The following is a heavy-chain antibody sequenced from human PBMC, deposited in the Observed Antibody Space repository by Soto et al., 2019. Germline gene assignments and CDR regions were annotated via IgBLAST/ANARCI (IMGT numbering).Heavy chain of an antibody. CDR1: GFTFSSRW. V-gene: IGHV3-74*01. Sequence: PGGSLRLSCAASGFTFSSRWMHWVRQAPGKGLVWVSHINSDGSATTYADSEKGRFTISRDNAKNTLYLQMNSLRAEDTAVYYCASDTSYALDVWGQGTPVTVS. CDR3: ASDTSYALDV. CDR2: INSDGSAT. J-gene: IGHJ6*02.